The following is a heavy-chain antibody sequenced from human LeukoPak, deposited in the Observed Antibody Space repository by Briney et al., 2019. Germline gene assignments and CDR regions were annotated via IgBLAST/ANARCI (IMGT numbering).Heavy chain of an antibody. V-gene: IGHV1-69*05. J-gene: IGHJ6*03. CDR1: GGTFSSYA. D-gene: IGHD2-8*01. CDR3: ARGVLDNGNQYCTNGVCYVDYYYYMDV. Sequence: GSSVKVSCKASGGTFSSYAISWVRQAPGQGLEWMGGIIPIFGTANYAQKFQGRVTITTDESTSTAYMELSSLRSEDTAVYYCARGVLDNGNQYCTNGVCYVDYYYYMDVWGKGTTVTVSS. CDR2: IIPIFGTA.